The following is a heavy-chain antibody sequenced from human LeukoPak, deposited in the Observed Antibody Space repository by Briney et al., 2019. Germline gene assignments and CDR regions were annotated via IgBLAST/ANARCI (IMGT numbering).Heavy chain of an antibody. Sequence: SETLSLTCTVPGGSISSYPWNWIRQPPGKGLEWIGNIYYSGSTNYNPSLKSRVTISPDTSKNQFSLRLSSVTAADTAVYYCARQGARFGELLSFYAMDVWGQGTTVTVSS. V-gene: IGHV4-59*08. D-gene: IGHD3-10*01. CDR2: IYYSGST. CDR1: GGSISSYP. J-gene: IGHJ6*02. CDR3: ARQGARFGELLSFYAMDV.